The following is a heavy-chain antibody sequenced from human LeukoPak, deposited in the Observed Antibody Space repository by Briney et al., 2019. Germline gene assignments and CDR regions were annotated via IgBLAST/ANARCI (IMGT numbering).Heavy chain of an antibody. Sequence: PGGSLRLSCTASGFTFGDYVMSWVRQPPGKGLEWIGSIYYSGTTYYNPSLKSRVTISVDTSKNQFSLKLSSVTAADTAVYYCARQRRGYYFDYWGQGTLVTVSS. V-gene: IGHV4-39*01. CDR3: ARQRRGYYFDY. CDR1: GFTFGDYV. J-gene: IGHJ4*02. CDR2: IYYSGTT.